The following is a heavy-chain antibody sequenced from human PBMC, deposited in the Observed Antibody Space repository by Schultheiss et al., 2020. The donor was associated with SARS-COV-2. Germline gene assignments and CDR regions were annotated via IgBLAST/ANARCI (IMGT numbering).Heavy chain of an antibody. CDR3: AKDIGYSSSWYGGGLYYYYGMDV. CDR2: ISYDGSNK. D-gene: IGHD6-13*01. Sequence: GGSLRLSCAASGFTFSSYAMHWVRQAPGKGLEWVAVISYDGSNKYYADSVKGRFTISRDNAKNSLYLQMNSLRAEDTALYYCAKDIGYSSSWYGGGLYYYYGMDVWGQGTTVTVSS. V-gene: IGHV3-30*04. J-gene: IGHJ6*02. CDR1: GFTFSSYA.